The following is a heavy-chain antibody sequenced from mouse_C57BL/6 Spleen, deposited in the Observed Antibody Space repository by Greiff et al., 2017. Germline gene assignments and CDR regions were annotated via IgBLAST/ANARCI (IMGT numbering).Heavy chain of an antibody. V-gene: IGHV1-61*01. D-gene: IGHD2-3*01. J-gene: IGHJ2*01. CDR1: GYTFTSYW. CDR3: ARDGPYFDY. Sequence: VQLQQPGAELVRPGSSVKLSCKASGYTFTSYWMDWVKQRPGQGLEWIGNIYPSDSETHYNQKFKDKATLTVAKSSSTAYMQLSSLTSEDSAVXYCARDGPYFDYWGQGTTLTVSS. CDR2: IYPSDSET.